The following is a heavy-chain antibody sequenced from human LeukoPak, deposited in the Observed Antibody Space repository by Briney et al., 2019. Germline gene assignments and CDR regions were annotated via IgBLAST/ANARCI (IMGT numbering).Heavy chain of an antibody. V-gene: IGHV3-48*03. CDR3: ARVRSTRSSIKLVAFDY. J-gene: IGHJ4*02. CDR1: GFTFGSYE. D-gene: IGHD6-13*01. Sequence: GGSLRLSCAASGFTFGSYEMNWVRQAPGKGLEWVSFISSSGSTIYYADSVKGRFTISRDNARNSLYLQMNSLRAEDTAIYYCARVRSTRSSIKLVAFDYGGQGTLVSVSS. CDR2: ISSSGSTI.